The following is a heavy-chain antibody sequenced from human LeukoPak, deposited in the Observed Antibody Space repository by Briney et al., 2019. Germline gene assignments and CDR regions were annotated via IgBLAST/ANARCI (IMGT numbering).Heavy chain of an antibody. CDR2: INPNSGGT. CDR1: GYTFTGYY. CDR3: ARDGANKVRGVHYFYMDV. V-gene: IGHV1-2*06. J-gene: IGHJ6*03. Sequence: ASVKVSCKASGYTFTGYYIHWVRRAPGQGLEWVGRINPNSGGTDYAQRFPGRVTMTRDTSISTAYMELSKLRSDDTAVYYCARDGANKVRGVHYFYMDVWGKGTTVTVSS. D-gene: IGHD3-10*01.